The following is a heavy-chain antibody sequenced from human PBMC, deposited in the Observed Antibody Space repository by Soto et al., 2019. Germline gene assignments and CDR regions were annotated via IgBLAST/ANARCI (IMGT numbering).Heavy chain of an antibody. V-gene: IGHV4-30-4*01. Sequence: QVQLQESGPGLVKPSQTLSLTCTVSGGSISSGDYYWSWIRQPPGKGLEWIGYIYYSGRTYYNPSHQIRVTTXXDXSXXQFSRKLSSVTAADTAVYYCARGSYYYDSSGYYHYWGQGPLVTVSS. D-gene: IGHD3-22*01. CDR3: ARGSYYYDSSGYYHY. J-gene: IGHJ4*02. CDR2: IYYSGRT. CDR1: GGSISSGDYY.